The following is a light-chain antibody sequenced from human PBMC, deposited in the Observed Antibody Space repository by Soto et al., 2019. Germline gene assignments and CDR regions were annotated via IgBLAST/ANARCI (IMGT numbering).Light chain of an antibody. CDR3: QHFKSFPIT. CDR2: ESS. CDR1: QTISTY. J-gene: IGKJ5*01. V-gene: IGKV1-39*01. Sequence: DIQMTQSPSSLSASVGDRVTITCRASQTISTYLNWYQQHPGKAPKVLIYESSLLQSGVPSRFSGSGSGTDFTLTISSLQPEDFATYYCQHFKSFPITFGQGTRLEIK.